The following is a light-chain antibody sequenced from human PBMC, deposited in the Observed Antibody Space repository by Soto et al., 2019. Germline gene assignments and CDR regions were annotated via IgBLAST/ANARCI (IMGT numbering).Light chain of an antibody. CDR1: QSVSSY. CDR3: QQRSNWPPFT. V-gene: IGKV3-11*01. J-gene: IGKJ3*01. Sequence: EIVLTQSPATLSLSPGERATLSCRASQSVSSYFAWYQQKPGQAPRLLIYDASNRATGIPARFSGSGSGTDVTLTISSLEPEDFAVYYGQQRSNWPPFTFGPGTKVDIK. CDR2: DAS.